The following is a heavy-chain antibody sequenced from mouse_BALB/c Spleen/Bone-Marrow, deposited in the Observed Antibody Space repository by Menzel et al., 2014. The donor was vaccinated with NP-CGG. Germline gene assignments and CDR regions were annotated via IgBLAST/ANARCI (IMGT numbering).Heavy chain of an antibody. CDR3: AREEYGNGFAY. D-gene: IGHD2-10*02. Sequence: VQLKQSGPELVKPGASVKVSCKASGYAFXSYNMYWVKQSHGKSLEWIGHIDPYNGGTSYNQKFKGKATLTVDKSSSTAYMHLDSLTSEDSAVYYCAREEYGNGFAYWGQGTLVTVSA. CDR2: IDPYNGGT. CDR1: GYAFXSYN. V-gene: IGHV1S135*01. J-gene: IGHJ3*01.